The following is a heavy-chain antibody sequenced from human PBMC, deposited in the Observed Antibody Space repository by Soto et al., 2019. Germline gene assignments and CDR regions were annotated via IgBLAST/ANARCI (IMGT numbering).Heavy chain of an antibody. J-gene: IGHJ3*02. V-gene: IGHV5-10-1*01. Sequence: GESLKISCKGSGYSFTSYWIGWVRQMPGKGLEWMGRIDPSDSYTNYSPSFQGHVTISADKSISTAYLQWSSLKASDTAMYYCARLGGVDPRGEAMAFDIWGPGTTVT. CDR2: IDPSDSYT. CDR3: ARLGGVDPRGEAMAFDI. D-gene: IGHD3-3*01. CDR1: GYSFTSYW.